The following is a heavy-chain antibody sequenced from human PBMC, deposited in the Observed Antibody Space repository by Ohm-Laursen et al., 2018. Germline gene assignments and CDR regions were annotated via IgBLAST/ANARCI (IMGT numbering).Heavy chain of an antibody. J-gene: IGHJ6*02. CDR1: GFTFIDYD. CDR3: ARHDSSDSTSHYYYYTMDV. Sequence: GSLRLSCAASGFTFIDYDMSWIRQTPGKGLEWLSYITSGGGIIYSADSVKGRFTISRDNDEDTLYLQMNSLRAEDTAIYYCARHDSSDSTSHYYYYTMDVWGQGTTVTVSS. CDR2: ITSGGGII. V-gene: IGHV3-11*01. D-gene: IGHD3-22*01.